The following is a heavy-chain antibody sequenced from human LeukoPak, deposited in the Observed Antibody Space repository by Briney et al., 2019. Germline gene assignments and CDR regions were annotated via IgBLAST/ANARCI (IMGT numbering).Heavy chain of an antibody. J-gene: IGHJ3*02. CDR1: GFTVSSNS. Sequence: GGSLRLSCTVSGFTVSSNSMSWVRQAPGKGLEWVSFIYSDNTHYSDSVKGRFTISRDNSKNTLYLQMNSLRAEDTAVYYCARVPTVTFFDIWGQGTMVTVSS. V-gene: IGHV3-53*01. CDR2: IYSDNT. D-gene: IGHD4-17*01. CDR3: ARVPTVTFFDI.